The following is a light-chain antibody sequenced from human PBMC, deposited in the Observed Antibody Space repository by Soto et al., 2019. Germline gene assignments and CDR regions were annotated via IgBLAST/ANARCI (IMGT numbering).Light chain of an antibody. Sequence: QSVLTQPPSASGTPGQRVTISCSGSSSNIGSNTVNWYQQLPGTAPKLLIYNNDQRPSGVPDRFSGSKSGTSASLAISGLQSEDEADYYCAAWDDSPNGLVFGGGTKLTVL. CDR2: NND. J-gene: IGLJ2*01. V-gene: IGLV1-44*01. CDR3: AAWDDSPNGLV. CDR1: SSNIGSNT.